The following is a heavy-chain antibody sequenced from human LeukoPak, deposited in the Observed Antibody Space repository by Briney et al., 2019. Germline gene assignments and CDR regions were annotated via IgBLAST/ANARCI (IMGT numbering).Heavy chain of an antibody. V-gene: IGHV3-11*04. CDR1: GFTFSEYY. CDR2: ISSSGITI. D-gene: IGHD6-19*01. CDR3: ARGGYSSGWFTSDH. J-gene: IGHJ4*02. Sequence: GGSLRLSCADSGFTFSEYYMSWIRQAPGKGLEWVSYISSSGITIYYADSVKGGFTISRDNAKNSLYLQMTSLRAEDTAGYYCARGGYSSGWFTSDHWGQGTLITVSS.